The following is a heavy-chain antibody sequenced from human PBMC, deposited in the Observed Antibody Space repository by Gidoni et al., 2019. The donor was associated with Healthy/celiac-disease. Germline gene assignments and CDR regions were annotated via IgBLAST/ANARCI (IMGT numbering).Heavy chain of an antibody. CDR2: ISGSGANT. CDR3: SKDAGAVTLPFFVY. V-gene: IGHV3-23*01. J-gene: IGHJ4*01. CDR1: EVTFRSFG. D-gene: IGHD3-16*01. Sequence: EVQLLESGGGLVQPGGSLRRSCEVCEVTFRSFGMSWVRQAPGAGLGWISTISGSGANTHYADSVKGRFTISRDNSKSTLYLQMNSLRAEDTAVYFCSKDAGAVTLPFFVYWDHGTLVTVSS.